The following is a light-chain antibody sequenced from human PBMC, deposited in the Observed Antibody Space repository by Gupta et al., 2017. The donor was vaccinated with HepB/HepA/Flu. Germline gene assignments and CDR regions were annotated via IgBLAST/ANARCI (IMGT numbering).Light chain of an antibody. CDR3: SSYAGGNNWV. V-gene: IGLV2-8*01. Sequence: QSALTQPPSASGSLGQSVTISCTGTISDVGNYNYVSWYRQHPGKAPQLIIYEVNKWPAGVPDLFSGSKSGSTAYLTVSGLQAEDEAEYYCSSYAGGNNWVFGGGTKLTV. CDR1: ISDVGNYNY. CDR2: EVN. J-gene: IGLJ3*02.